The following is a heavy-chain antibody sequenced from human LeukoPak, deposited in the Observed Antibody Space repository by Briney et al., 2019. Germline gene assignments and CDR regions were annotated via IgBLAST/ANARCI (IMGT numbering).Heavy chain of an antibody. D-gene: IGHD3-3*01. CDR2: INPSGGST. J-gene: IGHJ4*02. CDR3: ARDQGILRFLEWLFPDY. Sequence: ASVKVSCKSSGYTFTSYYMHWVRQAPGQGLECMGIINPSGGSTSYAQKFQGRVTMTRDTSTSTVYTELSSLRSEDTAVYYCARDQGILRFLEWLFPDYWGQGTLVTVSS. CDR1: GYTFTSYY. V-gene: IGHV1-46*01.